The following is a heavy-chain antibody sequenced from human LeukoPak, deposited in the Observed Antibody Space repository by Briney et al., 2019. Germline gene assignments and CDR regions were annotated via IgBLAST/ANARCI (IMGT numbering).Heavy chain of an antibody. CDR1: GGSISSSSYY. V-gene: IGHV4-39*07. CDR2: IYYSGST. Sequence: PSETLSLTCTVSGGSISSSSYYWGWIRQPPGKGLEWIGSIYYSGSTNYNPSLKSRVTMSVDTSKNQFSLKLSSVTAADTAVYYCARGAYCGGDCYDFDYWGQGTLVTVSS. CDR3: ARGAYCGGDCYDFDY. D-gene: IGHD2-21*02. J-gene: IGHJ4*02.